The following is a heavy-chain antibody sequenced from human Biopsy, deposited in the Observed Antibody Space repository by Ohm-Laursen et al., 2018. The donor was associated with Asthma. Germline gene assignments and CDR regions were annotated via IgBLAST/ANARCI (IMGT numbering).Heavy chain of an antibody. J-gene: IGHJ4*02. Sequence: GPSVKPSCTISGYGLTDVAMHWVREAPGPGREGMGGLDHAEGGTVNARRFQGRVTMTDDTSTDTAYMELSSLSSDDTAVYYCASDFPKDYVRYNFQFWGQGTLVTVSS. D-gene: IGHD4-17*01. CDR2: LDHAEGGT. CDR1: GYGLTDVA. V-gene: IGHV1-24*01. CDR3: ASDFPKDYVRYNFQF.